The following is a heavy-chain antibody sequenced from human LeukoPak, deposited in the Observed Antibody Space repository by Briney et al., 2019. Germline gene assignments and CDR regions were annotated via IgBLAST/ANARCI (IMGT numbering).Heavy chain of an antibody. CDR2: ISSSSTYI. CDR1: GFTFSNYI. Sequence: PGGSLRLSCAASGFTFSNYIMNWVRQAPGKGLEWVSSISSSSTYIYYADSVKGRFTISRDNAKNSLSLQMNSLRAEDTAVYYCARSGIKMVRGVIIKSPYHMDVWGKGTTVTVSS. J-gene: IGHJ6*03. V-gene: IGHV3-21*01. CDR3: ARSGIKMVRGVIIKSPYHMDV. D-gene: IGHD3-10*01.